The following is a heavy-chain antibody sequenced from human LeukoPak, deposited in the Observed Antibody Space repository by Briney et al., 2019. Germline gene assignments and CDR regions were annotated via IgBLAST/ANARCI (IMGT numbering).Heavy chain of an antibody. V-gene: IGHV4-59*02. D-gene: IGHD6-19*01. Sequence: PSETLSLTCTVSRGSVSSAYWSWIRQPPGKRLEWIGYMYNSEITNYNPSLKSRVTMSLDMSKNQFSLDLTSVSEADTAVYYCATGHSSGWFDYWGQGSLVIVPS. CDR2: MYNSEIT. CDR1: RGSVSSAY. CDR3: ATGHSSGWFDY. J-gene: IGHJ4*02.